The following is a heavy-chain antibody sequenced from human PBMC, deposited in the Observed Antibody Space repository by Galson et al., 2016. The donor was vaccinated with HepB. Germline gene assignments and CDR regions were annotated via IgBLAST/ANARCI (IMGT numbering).Heavy chain of an antibody. V-gene: IGHV3-33*01. CDR2: IWYDGSDE. CDR1: GFNFSIYA. J-gene: IGHJ4*02. Sequence: SLRLSCAASGFNFSIYAMHWVRQAPGKGLEWVSVIWYDGSDEKYGDSVKGRFTASRDNSKNTLYLQMDSLRAEDTAVYYCARAHCSSTGCRTNLDYWGQGTLVIVSS. CDR3: ARAHCSSTGCRTNLDY. D-gene: IGHD2-2*01.